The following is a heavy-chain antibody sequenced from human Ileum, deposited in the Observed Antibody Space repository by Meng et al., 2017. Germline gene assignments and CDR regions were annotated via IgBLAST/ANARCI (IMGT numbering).Heavy chain of an antibody. Sequence: QVQLQESGPGTVKPSQTLSLNCTVSGGSITSGDYYWSWIRQPPGKGLEWIGYIFYTGATYSNPSLKSRVTVSLDTSKSQFSLKLSSVTAADTAIYYCVSERRRSYFFDYWGQGTLVTVSS. CDR1: GGSITSGDYY. V-gene: IGHV4-30-4*01. J-gene: IGHJ4*02. CDR3: VSERRRSYFFDY. CDR2: IFYTGAT.